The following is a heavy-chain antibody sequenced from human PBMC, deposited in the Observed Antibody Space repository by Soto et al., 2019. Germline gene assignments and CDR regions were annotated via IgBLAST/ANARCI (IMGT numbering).Heavy chain of an antibody. CDR3: ARRVNDYTWGSSHDY. D-gene: IGHD3-16*01. J-gene: IGHJ4*02. CDR1: GGSISDSSYY. Sequence: QLQLQESGPGLVKPSETLSLACPVSGGSISDSSYYWGWIRQPPGKGLEWIGNIYYRGSTNYIPSLKSRVTMSADTPKNQFSLKLSSVTAADTAVYYCARRVNDYTWGSSHDYWGQGTLVTVSS. V-gene: IGHV4-39*01. CDR2: IYYRGST.